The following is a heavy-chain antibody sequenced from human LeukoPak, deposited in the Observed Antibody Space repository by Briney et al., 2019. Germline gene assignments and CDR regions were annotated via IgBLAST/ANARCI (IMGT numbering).Heavy chain of an antibody. CDR1: GYTFTGYY. CDR2: INPNSGGT. CDR3: ARALGRIAVAGLDY. V-gene: IGHV1-2*04. Sequence: GASVKVSCKASGYTFTGYYMHWVRQAPGQGLEWMGWINPNSGGTNYAQKFQGWVTMTRDTSISTAYMELSRLRSDDTAVYYCARALGRIAVAGLDYWGQGTLVTVSS. J-gene: IGHJ4*02. D-gene: IGHD6-19*01.